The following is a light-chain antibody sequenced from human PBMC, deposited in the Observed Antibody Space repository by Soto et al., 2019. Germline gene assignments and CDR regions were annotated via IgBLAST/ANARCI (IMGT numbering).Light chain of an antibody. CDR3: QQYDSSPVT. CDR1: QSVSSSY. Sequence: EIVLTQSPGTLSLSPGKRATLSCRASQSVSSSYLAWYQQKPGQAPRLLIYGASSRATGIPARFSGSGSGTDFALTISRLEPEDFAVYYCQQYDSSPVTFGQGTKVEIK. V-gene: IGKV3-20*01. CDR2: GAS. J-gene: IGKJ1*01.